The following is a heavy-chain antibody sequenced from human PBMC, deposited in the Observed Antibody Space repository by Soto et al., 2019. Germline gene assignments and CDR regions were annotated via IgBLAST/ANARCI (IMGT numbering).Heavy chain of an antibody. J-gene: IGHJ6*02. CDR3: ARHVGAIFGVVIINYYGLDA. CDR1: GAFISSNDYY. CDR2: IYYSGST. D-gene: IGHD3-3*01. V-gene: IGHV4-39*01. Sequence: SETLSLTWTVSGAFISSNDYYWGWIRQPPGKGLEWIGSIYYSGSTYYNPSLKSRVTISVDTSKNQLSLTLNSVTAADTAVYFCARHVGAIFGVVIINYYGLDAWGQGTTVTVSS.